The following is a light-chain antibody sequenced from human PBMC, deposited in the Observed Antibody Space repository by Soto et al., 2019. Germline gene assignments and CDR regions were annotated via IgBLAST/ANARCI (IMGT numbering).Light chain of an antibody. CDR3: QQHDNSPPWT. J-gene: IGKJ1*01. V-gene: IGKV3-20*01. CDR2: AAS. Sequence: EIVLTQYPGTLSLSPGERATLSCRASQSVSSNYLAWYQQKPGQAPRLLIYAASSRATGIPDRFSGSGPGTDFTLTISRLEPEDFAVYYCQQHDNSPPWTFGQGTKVEIK. CDR1: QSVSSNY.